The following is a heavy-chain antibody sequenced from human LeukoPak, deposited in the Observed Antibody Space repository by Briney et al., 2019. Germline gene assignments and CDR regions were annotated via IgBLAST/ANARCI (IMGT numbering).Heavy chain of an antibody. CDR3: ARISSDSISYYDH. J-gene: IGHJ4*02. Sequence: PGGSLRLSCAGSGITFSTYWMHWVRQAPGKGLVWVSRINSEGSTISYADSVKGRFTISRDNAKNTLFLQMNSPRAADTAVYYCARISSDSISYYDHWGQGTLVTVSS. D-gene: IGHD3-22*01. V-gene: IGHV3-74*01. CDR2: INSEGSTI. CDR1: GITFSTYW.